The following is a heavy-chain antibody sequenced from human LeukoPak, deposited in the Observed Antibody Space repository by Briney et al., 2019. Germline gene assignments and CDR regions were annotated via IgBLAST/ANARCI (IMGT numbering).Heavy chain of an antibody. D-gene: IGHD1-26*01. CDR1: GFTFSRYA. CDR2: INDNGGRT. V-gene: IGHV3-64D*09. J-gene: IGHJ4*02. Sequence: GGSLRLSCSASGFTFSRYAMHWVRQAPGKGLEYVSGINDNGGRTHYGDSVKGRFSISRDNSKNTLHLQMSTLRAEDTALYYCVKDVGGSYAFDYWGQGILVTVSS. CDR3: VKDVGGSYAFDY.